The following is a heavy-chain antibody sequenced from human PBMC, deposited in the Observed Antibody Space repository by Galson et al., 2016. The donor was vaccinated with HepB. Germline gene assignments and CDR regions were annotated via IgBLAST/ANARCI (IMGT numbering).Heavy chain of an antibody. V-gene: IGHV3-23*01. D-gene: IGHD3-3*01. CDR3: AKVRPRKFLEWLFEGLLDY. J-gene: IGHJ4*02. Sequence: SLRLSCAASGFTFSSYAMSWVRPAPGKGLEWVSGISDSGRTTYYADSVRGRFTISRDNSKNTLYQQMNSLRAEDTAVYYCAKVRPRKFLEWLFEGLLDYWGQGTLVSVSS. CDR2: ISDSGRTT. CDR1: GFTFSSYA.